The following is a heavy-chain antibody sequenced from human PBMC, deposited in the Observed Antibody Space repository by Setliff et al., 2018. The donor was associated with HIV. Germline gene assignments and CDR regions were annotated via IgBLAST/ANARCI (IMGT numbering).Heavy chain of an antibody. CDR2: IGPYNDRT. J-gene: IGHJ5*02. CDR3: ARYERDGYYDSSGYRFDP. Sequence: ASVKVSCKASGYTFIAYGISWVRRAPGQGLEWMGWIGPYNDRTEYEQKFQGRVSLTIDTSASTAYMELSSLRSEDTAVYYCARYERDGYYDSSGYRFDPWGQGTLVTVSS. D-gene: IGHD3-22*01. V-gene: IGHV1-18*01. CDR1: GYTFIAYG.